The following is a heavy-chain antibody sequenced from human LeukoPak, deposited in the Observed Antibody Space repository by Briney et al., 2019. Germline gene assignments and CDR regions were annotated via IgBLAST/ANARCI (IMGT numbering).Heavy chain of an antibody. CDR2: ISGSGNGGSI. J-gene: IGHJ4*02. CDR3: VKDFGRVRGTPDS. Sequence: GGSLRLSCSASGFGFSIYTMYWVRQAPGKGPEYVSTISGSGNGGSIYYAGSVKGRFTISRDDSKSILYLQMNGLRSEDTAVYYCVKDFGRVRGTPDSWGQGTLVTVSS. CDR1: GFGFSIYT. D-gene: IGHD3-16*01. V-gene: IGHV3-64D*06.